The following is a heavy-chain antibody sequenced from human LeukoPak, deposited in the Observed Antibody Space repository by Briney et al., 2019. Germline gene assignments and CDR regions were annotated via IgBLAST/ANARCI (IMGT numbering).Heavy chain of an antibody. CDR2: ISPSGGST. CDR3: ARSYIASSGPCDY. V-gene: IGHV1-46*01. D-gene: IGHD6-19*01. Sequence: ASVKVSCKASGYTFTNYAIHWVRQAPGQGLEWMGIISPSGGSTNYAQKFQGRVTMTRDTSTSTVYMELTSLRSEDTAVYYCARSYIASSGPCDYWGQGTLVTVSS. CDR1: GYTFTNYA. J-gene: IGHJ4*02.